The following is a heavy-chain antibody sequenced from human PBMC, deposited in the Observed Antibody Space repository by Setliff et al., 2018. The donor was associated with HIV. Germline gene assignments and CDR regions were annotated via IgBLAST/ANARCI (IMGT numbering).Heavy chain of an antibody. CDR3: ATYSGSQGLVY. D-gene: IGHD1-26*01. V-gene: IGHV4-39*02. CDR2: INEGGSS. CDR1: GDPIFIGGYY. J-gene: IGHJ4*02. Sequence: SETLSLTCTVSGDPIFIGGYYWSWIRQTPEKGLEWIGQINEGGSSIQNPSLKSRVTIWLLTSKNHFSLDLSAVTAADTAVYYCATYSGSQGLVYWGQGTLVTVSS.